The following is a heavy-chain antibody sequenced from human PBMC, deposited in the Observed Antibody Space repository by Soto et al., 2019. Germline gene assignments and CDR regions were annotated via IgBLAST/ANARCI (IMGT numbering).Heavy chain of an antibody. CDR3: ARHKRVAGSDWFDP. V-gene: IGHV4-39*01. CDR2: IYYSGST. CDR1: GGSISSSSYY. J-gene: IGHJ5*02. Sequence: QLQLQESGPGLVKPSETLSLTCTVSGGSISSSSYYWGWIRQPPGKGLEWIGSIYYSGSTYYNPSLKSRVTISVDTSKHQFSLKLSSVTAADTAVYYCARHKRVAGSDWFDPWGQGTLVTVSS. D-gene: IGHD6-19*01.